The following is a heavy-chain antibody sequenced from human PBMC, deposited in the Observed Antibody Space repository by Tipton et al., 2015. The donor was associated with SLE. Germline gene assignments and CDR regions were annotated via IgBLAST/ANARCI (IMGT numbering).Heavy chain of an antibody. D-gene: IGHD1-14*01. J-gene: IGHJ6*03. Sequence: TLSLTCTVSGGSISSGSYYWNWIRQPAGKGLEWIGRIYTSGSTNYNPSLKSRVTISVDTSKNQFSLKLSSVTAADTAVYYCALGRTHYYYYYMDVWGKGTTVTISS. V-gene: IGHV4-61*02. CDR2: IYTSGST. CDR3: ALGRTHYYYYYMDV. CDR1: GGSISSGSYY.